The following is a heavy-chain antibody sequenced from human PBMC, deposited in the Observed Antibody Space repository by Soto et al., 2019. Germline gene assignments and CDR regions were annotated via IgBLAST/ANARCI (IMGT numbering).Heavy chain of an antibody. CDR3: ARADYYGSGSPTLDY. V-gene: IGHV2-26*01. CDR1: GFSLSNARMG. CDR2: IFSNDEK. Sequence: QVTLKESGPVLVKPTETLTLTCTVSGFSLSNARMGVSWIRQPPGKALEWLAHIFSNDEKSYSTSLKSRLTITKDTSKSQVVITMTNMDPVDTATYYCARADYYGSGSPTLDYWGQGTLVTVSS. D-gene: IGHD3-10*01. J-gene: IGHJ4*02.